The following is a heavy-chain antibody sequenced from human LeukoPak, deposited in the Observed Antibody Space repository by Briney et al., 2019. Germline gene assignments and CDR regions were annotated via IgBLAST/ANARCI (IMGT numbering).Heavy chain of an antibody. D-gene: IGHD2-2*02. CDR3: AANDGSSTSCYSFWFDP. Sequence: GGSLRLSCAASGFTFSSYSMNWVRQPPGKGLEWVSYISSSSSTIYYADSVKGRFTISRDNAKNSLYLQMNSLRAEDTAVYYCAANDGSSTSCYSFWFDPWGQGTLVTVSS. J-gene: IGHJ5*02. V-gene: IGHV3-48*01. CDR2: ISSSSSTI. CDR1: GFTFSSYS.